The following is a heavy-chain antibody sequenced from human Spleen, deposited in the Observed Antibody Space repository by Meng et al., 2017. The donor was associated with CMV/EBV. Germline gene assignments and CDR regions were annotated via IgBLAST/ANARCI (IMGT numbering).Heavy chain of an antibody. CDR1: GFTFDDYG. Sequence: GGSLRLSCAASGFTFDDYGMSRVRQAPGKGLEWVSGINWNGGSTGYADSVKGRFTISRDNAKNSLYLQMNSLRAEDTALYYCARASQYYYDSSGYPDYWGQGTLVTVSS. J-gene: IGHJ4*02. CDR2: INWNGGST. V-gene: IGHV3-20*04. D-gene: IGHD3-22*01. CDR3: ARASQYYYDSSGYPDY.